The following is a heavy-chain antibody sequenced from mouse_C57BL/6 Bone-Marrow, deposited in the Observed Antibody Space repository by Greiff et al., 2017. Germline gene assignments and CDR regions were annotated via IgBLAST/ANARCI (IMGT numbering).Heavy chain of an antibody. J-gene: IGHJ2*01. CDR2: IYPGDGDT. CDR3: ARDGFITSFDY. D-gene: IGHD1-1*01. CDR1: GYAFSSYW. Sequence: QVQLKESGAELVKPGASVKISCKASGYAFSSYWMNWVKQRPGKGLEWIGQIYPGDGDTNYNGQFKGKATLTADKSSSTAYMPLSSLTSEDSAVYFCARDGFITSFDYWGQGTTLTVSS. V-gene: IGHV1-80*01.